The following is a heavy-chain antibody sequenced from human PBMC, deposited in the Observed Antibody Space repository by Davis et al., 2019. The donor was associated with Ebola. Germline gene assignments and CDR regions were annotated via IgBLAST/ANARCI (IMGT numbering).Heavy chain of an antibody. D-gene: IGHD4-11*01. J-gene: IGHJ4*02. V-gene: IGHV4-61*01. CDR1: GGSISSSSYY. CDR3: ARTPQYSSYGAYFDY. Sequence: SETLSLTCTVSGGSISSSSYYWSWIRQPPGKGLEWIGNIYYSGTTNYNPSLKSRVTISGDTSKNQFSLKLSSVTAADTAMYYCARTPQYSSYGAYFDYWGQGTLVTVSS. CDR2: IYYSGTT.